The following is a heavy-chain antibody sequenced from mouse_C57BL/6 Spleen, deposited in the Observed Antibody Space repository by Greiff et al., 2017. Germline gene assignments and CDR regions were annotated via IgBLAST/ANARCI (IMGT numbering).Heavy chain of an antibody. Sequence: EVKLQESVAELVRPGASVKLSCTASGFNIKNTYMHWVKQRPEQGLEWIGRIDPANGNTKYAPKFQGKATITADTSSNTAYLQLSSLTSEDTAIYYCARDYGSSYEGFAYWGQGTLVTVSA. V-gene: IGHV14-3*01. D-gene: IGHD1-1*01. CDR2: IDPANGNT. CDR3: ARDYGSSYEGFAY. CDR1: GFNIKNTY. J-gene: IGHJ3*01.